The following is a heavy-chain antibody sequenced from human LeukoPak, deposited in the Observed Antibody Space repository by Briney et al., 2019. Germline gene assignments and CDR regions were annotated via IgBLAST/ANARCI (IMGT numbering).Heavy chain of an antibody. CDR2: IKQDGSEK. J-gene: IGHJ3*02. D-gene: IGHD2-2*01. CDR1: GFTVSDHY. CDR3: ARSPFVVPAANDAFDI. Sequence: GGSLRLSCGDSGFTVSDHYLDWVRQAPAKGLEGVGNIKQDGSEKYYVDSVKGRFTISRDNAKNSLYLQMNSLRAEDTAVYYCARSPFVVPAANDAFDIWGQGTMVTVSS. V-gene: IGHV3-7*01.